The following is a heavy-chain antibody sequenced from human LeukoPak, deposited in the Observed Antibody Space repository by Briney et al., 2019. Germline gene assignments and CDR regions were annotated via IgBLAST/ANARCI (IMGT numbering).Heavy chain of an antibody. J-gene: IGHJ4*02. CDR2: IIPILGIA. CDR1: GGTFSSYA. CDR3: AREGQFGSGCLDY. Sequence: ASVKVSCKASGGTFSSYAINWVRQAPGQGLEWMGRIIPILGIANYAQKFQGRVTITADKSTSTAYMELSSLRSEDTAVYYCAREGQFGSGCLDYWGQGTLVTVSS. V-gene: IGHV1-69*04. D-gene: IGHD5-12*01.